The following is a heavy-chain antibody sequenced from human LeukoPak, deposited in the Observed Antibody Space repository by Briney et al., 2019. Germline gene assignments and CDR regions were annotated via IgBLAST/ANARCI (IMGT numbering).Heavy chain of an antibody. CDR2: IYYSGST. D-gene: IGHD3-3*01. J-gene: IGHJ6*02. V-gene: IGHV4-59*01. CDR3: ARGRYDFWSGYYTAYYGMDV. CDR1: GGSISSYY. Sequence: SETLSLTCTVSGGSISSYYWSWIRQPPGKGLEWIGYIYYSGSTNYNPSLKSRVTISVDTSKNQFSLKPSSVTAADTAVYYCARGRYDFWSGYYTAYYGMDVWGQGTTVTVSS.